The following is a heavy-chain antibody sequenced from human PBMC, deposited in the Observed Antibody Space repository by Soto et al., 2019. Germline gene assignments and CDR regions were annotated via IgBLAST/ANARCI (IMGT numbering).Heavy chain of an antibody. CDR2: ISYDGSNK. CDR1: GFTFSSYG. D-gene: IGHD2-15*01. CDR3: ATKECSGGSCYPEGDFQH. Sequence: QVQLVESGGGVVQPGRSLRLSCAASGFTFSSYGMHWVRQAPGKGLEWVAVISYDGSNKYYADSVKGRFTISRDNSKNTLYLQMNSLRAEDTAVNYCATKECSGGSCYPEGDFQHWGQGTLVTVSS. V-gene: IGHV3-30*03. J-gene: IGHJ1*01.